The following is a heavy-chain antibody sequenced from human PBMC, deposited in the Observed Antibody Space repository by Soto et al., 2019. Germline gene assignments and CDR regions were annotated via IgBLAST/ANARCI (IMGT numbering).Heavy chain of an antibody. D-gene: IGHD6-19*01. J-gene: IGHJ5*02. V-gene: IGHV3-21*01. CDR3: ERSYEVAGNWFDP. CDR1: GFSLSSYS. CDR2: ISSSSSYI. Sequence: PXVGLRLSCPACGFSLSSYSRNGVLQAPGKGLEWVSSISSSSSYICYADSVKGRFTISRDNAKNSLYLQMNSLRAEDTAVYYCERSYEVAGNWFDPWGQGTLVTVSS.